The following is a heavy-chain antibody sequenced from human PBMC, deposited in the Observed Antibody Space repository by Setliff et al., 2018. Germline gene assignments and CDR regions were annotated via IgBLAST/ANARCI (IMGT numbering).Heavy chain of an antibody. CDR2: IYYTGST. J-gene: IGHJ3*02. V-gene: IGHV4-59*11. CDR1: GGSISSHY. CDR3: ARDRRGIVGYDAFDI. Sequence: KTSETLSLTCTVSGGSISSHYWSWTGQPPGKGLEWIGYIYYTGSTNYNPSLKRRVAISVDTAKNQFSLKLSSVTAADTAVYFCARDRRGIVGYDAFDIWGQGTMVTVSS. D-gene: IGHD2-15*01.